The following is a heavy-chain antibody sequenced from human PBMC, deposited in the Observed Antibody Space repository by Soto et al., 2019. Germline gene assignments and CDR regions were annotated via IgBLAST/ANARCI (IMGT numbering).Heavy chain of an antibody. J-gene: IGHJ4*02. Sequence: GGSLRLSCAASGFTFSSYAMSWVRQAPGKGLEWVSAISGSGGSTYYADSVKGRFTISRDNSKNTLYLQMNSLRAEDTAVYYCAKYIGMTRDIVVVPARNWGQGTLVTVSS. CDR2: ISGSGGST. CDR1: GFTFSSYA. CDR3: AKYIGMTRDIVVVPARN. V-gene: IGHV3-23*01. D-gene: IGHD2-2*01.